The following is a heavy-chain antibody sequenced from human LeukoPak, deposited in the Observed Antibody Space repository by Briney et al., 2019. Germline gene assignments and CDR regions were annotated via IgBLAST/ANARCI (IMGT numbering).Heavy chain of an antibody. CDR1: AYSISSGYY. CDR3: ARGLNRYYYYMDV. J-gene: IGHJ6*03. V-gene: IGHV4-38-2*02. Sequence: SETLSLTCTVSAYSISSGYYWGWIRQPPGRRLEWIGSIHHSGSTYYNPSLKSRVTISVDTSKNQFSLKLSSVTAADTAVYYCARGLNRYYYYMDVWGKGTTVTVSS. CDR2: IHHSGST.